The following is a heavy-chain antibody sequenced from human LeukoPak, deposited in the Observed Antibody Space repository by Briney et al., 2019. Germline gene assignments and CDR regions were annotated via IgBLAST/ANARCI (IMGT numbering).Heavy chain of an antibody. V-gene: IGHV3-21*01. CDR1: GFTFSSYD. D-gene: IGHD2-15*01. Sequence: GGSLRLSCAASGFTFSSYDMNWVRQAPGKGLEWVSSISSSSSYLYYADSVKGRFTISRDNAKNSLYLQMNSLRAEDTAVYYCARVLDIVVVVAATRGPVDYRGQGTLVTVSS. J-gene: IGHJ4*02. CDR2: ISSSSSYL. CDR3: ARVLDIVVVVAATRGPVDY.